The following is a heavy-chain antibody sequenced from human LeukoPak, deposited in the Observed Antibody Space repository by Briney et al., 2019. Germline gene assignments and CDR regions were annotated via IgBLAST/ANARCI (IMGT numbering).Heavy chain of an antibody. CDR3: ARAGGDPSSSQAFDW. V-gene: IGHV4-59*11. Sequence: SETLSLTCTVSGPSISSHYRSWIRQPPGKGLEWIGYISYSGSSDYNPSLKSRVTISVDTSKNQFSLRLSSVTAADTAVYYCARAGGDPSSSQAFDWWGQGTLVTVSS. J-gene: IGHJ4*02. CDR1: GPSISSHY. D-gene: IGHD6-6*01. CDR2: ISYSGSS.